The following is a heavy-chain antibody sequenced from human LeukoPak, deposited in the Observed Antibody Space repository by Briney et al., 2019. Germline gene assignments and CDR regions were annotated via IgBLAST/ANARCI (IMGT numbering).Heavy chain of an antibody. CDR1: GFSVNGYV. D-gene: IGHD6-19*01. CDR3: TKDLMTGFSSGWYFAY. J-gene: IGHJ4*02. CDR2: TGGSDDNT. Sequence: GESLRLSREGSGFSVNGYVMSWVRQAPGKGLEWIAVTGGSDDNTHYADSVKGRFTISRDNSENRLFLQMNSLRPDDSALYYCTKDLMTGFSSGWYFAYWGQGTLVTVSS. V-gene: IGHV3-23*01.